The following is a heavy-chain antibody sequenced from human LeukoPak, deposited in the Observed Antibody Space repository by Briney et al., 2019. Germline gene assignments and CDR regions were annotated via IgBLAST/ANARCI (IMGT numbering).Heavy chain of an antibody. CDR1: GFTFSSFN. CDR2: IWYDGSNR. D-gene: IGHD3-22*01. Sequence: GGSLRLSCAASGFTFSSFNMNWVRQAPGKGLGWVAVIWYDGSNRQYVDSVKGRFTISRDNSKNTLYLQMNSLRADDTAVYYCARDFGFSPSSGYSFDYWGQGTLVTVSS. CDR3: ARDFGFSPSSGYSFDY. J-gene: IGHJ4*02. V-gene: IGHV3-33*08.